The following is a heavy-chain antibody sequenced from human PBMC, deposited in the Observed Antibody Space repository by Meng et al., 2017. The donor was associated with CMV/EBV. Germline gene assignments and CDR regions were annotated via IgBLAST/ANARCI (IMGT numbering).Heavy chain of an antibody. V-gene: IGHV4-4*02. CDR1: GGSISSSNW. CDR3: ARWPGIAARPLDV. Sequence: GSLRLSCAVSGGSISSSNWWSWVRQPPGKGLEWIGEIYHSGSTNYNPFLKSRVTISVDKSKNQFSLKLSSVTAADTAVYYCARWPGIAARPLDVWGQGTTVTVSS. J-gene: IGHJ6*02. D-gene: IGHD6-6*01. CDR2: IYHSGST.